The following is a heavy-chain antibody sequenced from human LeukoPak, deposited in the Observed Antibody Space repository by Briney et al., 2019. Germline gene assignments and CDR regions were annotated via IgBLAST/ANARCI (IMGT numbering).Heavy chain of an antibody. CDR1: GGSISSSSYY. J-gene: IGHJ4*02. CDR3: ARENVDSSGSNDY. CDR2: IYYSGST. D-gene: IGHD3-22*01. V-gene: IGHV4-39*07. Sequence: SETLSLTCTVSGGSISSSSYYWGWIRQPPGKGLEWIGSIYYSGSTYYNLSLKSRVTISVDTSENQFSLKLSSVTAADTAVYYCARENVDSSGSNDYWGQGTLVTVSS.